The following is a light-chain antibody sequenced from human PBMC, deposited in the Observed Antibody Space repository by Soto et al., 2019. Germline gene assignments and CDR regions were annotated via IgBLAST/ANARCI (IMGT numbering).Light chain of an antibody. CDR3: LLYYGGSYV. J-gene: IGLJ1*01. CDR1: TGPVTSGFY. Sequence: QAVVTKEPSLTVSPAGTVTLTCASSTGPVTSGFYPHWVQKKPGQAPTTLIYSTTNQPSWTPARFSGSLLGGKAALTLSGVQPEDEADYYCLLYYGGSYVFGAGTKVTVL. CDR2: STT. V-gene: IGLV7-43*01.